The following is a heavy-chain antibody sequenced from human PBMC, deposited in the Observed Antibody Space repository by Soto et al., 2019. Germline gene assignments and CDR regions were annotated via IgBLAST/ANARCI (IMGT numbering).Heavy chain of an antibody. J-gene: IGHJ4*02. CDR3: ARRNKRGGGSYSLDY. CDR2: IYYSGST. V-gene: IGHV4-31*03. Sequence: QVQLQESGPGLVKPSQTLSLTCTVSGGSISSGGYYWSWIRQHPGKGLEWIGYIYYSGSTYYNPSLKSRVTISVDTSKNQFSLKMSSVTAADTAVYYCARRNKRGGGSYSLDYWGQGTLVTVSS. CDR1: GGSISSGGYY. D-gene: IGHD1-26*01.